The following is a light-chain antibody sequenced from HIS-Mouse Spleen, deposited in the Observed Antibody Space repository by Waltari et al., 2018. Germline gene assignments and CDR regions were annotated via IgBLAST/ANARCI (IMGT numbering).Light chain of an antibody. J-gene: IGLJ2*01. V-gene: IGLV2-14*03. CDR3: SSYTSSSHVV. Sequence: SVSGSPGQSITISCTGTSSDVGGYNYVSWYQQHPGKAPKLMIYDVSNRPSGVSNRFSGSKSGNTASLTISGLQAEDEADYYCSSYTSSSHVVFGGGTKLTVL. CDR1: SSDVGGYNY. CDR2: DVS.